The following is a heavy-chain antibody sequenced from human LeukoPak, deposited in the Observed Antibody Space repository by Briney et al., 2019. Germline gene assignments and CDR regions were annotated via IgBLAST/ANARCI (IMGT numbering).Heavy chain of an antibody. Sequence: PGGSLRLSCAASGLTATNNYMGWVRQAPGQGLEWVSVIYSRGDTYYADSVRGRFTISRDNSKNILSLQMNSLRADDTAIYYCTRVLSDSRGWYHFDYWGQGTLVTVSS. D-gene: IGHD6-19*01. V-gene: IGHV3-53*01. CDR1: GLTATNNY. CDR2: IYSRGDT. J-gene: IGHJ4*02. CDR3: TRVLSDSRGWYHFDY.